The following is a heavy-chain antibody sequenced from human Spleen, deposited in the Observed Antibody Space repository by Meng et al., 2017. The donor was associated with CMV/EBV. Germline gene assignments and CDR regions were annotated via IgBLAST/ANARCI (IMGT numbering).Heavy chain of an antibody. V-gene: IGHV4-39*07. CDR1: GGSISSSSYY. Sequence: SETLSLTCTVSGGSISSSSYYWGWIRQPPGKGLEWIGSIYYSGSTYYNPSLKSRVTISVDTSKNQFSLKLNSVTAADTAVYYCARDSGGWLDYWGQGTLVTVSS. CDR3: ARDSGGWLDY. D-gene: IGHD2-8*02. J-gene: IGHJ4*02. CDR2: IYYSGST.